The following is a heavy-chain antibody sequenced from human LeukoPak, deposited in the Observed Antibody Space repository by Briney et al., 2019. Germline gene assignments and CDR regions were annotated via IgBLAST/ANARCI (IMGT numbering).Heavy chain of an antibody. CDR3: ARDRLGPMEYYYYGMDV. CDR2: ISGSGGST. Sequence: GGSLRPSCAASGFTFSSYAMSWVRQAPGKGLEWVSAISGSGGSTYYADSVKGRFTISRDNAKNSLYLQMNSLRAEDTAVYYCARDRLGPMEYYYYGMDVWGQGTTVTVSS. V-gene: IGHV3-23*01. CDR1: GFTFSSYA. D-gene: IGHD3-10*01. J-gene: IGHJ6*02.